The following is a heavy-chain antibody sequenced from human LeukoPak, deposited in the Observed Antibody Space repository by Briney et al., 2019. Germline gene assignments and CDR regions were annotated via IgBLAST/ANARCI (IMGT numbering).Heavy chain of an antibody. CDR1: GGSISSGGYS. Sequence: SETLSLTCAVSGGSISSGGYSWSWIRQPPGKGLEWIGYIYQSGSSYCNPSLKSRVTISVDRSKNQFSLKLSSVTAAGTAVYYCARYDFWSGYDVWGQGTTVTVSS. J-gene: IGHJ6*02. CDR2: IYQSGSS. V-gene: IGHV4-30-2*01. D-gene: IGHD3-3*01. CDR3: ARYDFWSGYDV.